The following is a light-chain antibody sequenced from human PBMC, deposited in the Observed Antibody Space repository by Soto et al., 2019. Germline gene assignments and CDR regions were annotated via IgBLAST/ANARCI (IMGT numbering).Light chain of an antibody. V-gene: IGLV1-44*01. CDR2: GNN. J-gene: IGLJ1*01. CDR1: SSNIGSNT. Sequence: QSVLTQPPSASGTPGQRVTISCSGNSSNIGSNTVNWYQQLPGTAPKLLIYGNNERPSGVPDRFSGSKSGTSASLAISGLQSEDEADYYCAAWDDSLNGYVFGTGTKVTVL. CDR3: AAWDDSLNGYV.